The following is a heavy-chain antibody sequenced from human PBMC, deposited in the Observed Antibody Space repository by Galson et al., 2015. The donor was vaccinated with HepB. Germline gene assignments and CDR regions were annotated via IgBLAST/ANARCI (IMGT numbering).Heavy chain of an antibody. Sequence: SLRLSCAASGFTFSHYWMHWVRQAPEKGLVWVSRINRDGRSTSYADSVKGSFTISRDNAKNTLYLQMNSLRAEDTAVYYCARYNWNDDHFDYWGQGTLVTVSS. V-gene: IGHV3-74*01. CDR2: INRDGRST. J-gene: IGHJ4*02. CDR3: ARYNWNDDHFDY. CDR1: GFTFSHYW. D-gene: IGHD1-20*01.